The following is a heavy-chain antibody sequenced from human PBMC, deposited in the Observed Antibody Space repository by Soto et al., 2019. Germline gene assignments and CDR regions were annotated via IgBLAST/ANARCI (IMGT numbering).Heavy chain of an antibody. V-gene: IGHV3-74*01. D-gene: IGHD3-9*01. CDR2: VMNSGNST. CDR3: ARDHDYDILTGSFDY. CDR1: GFTFDYYW. J-gene: IGHJ4*02. Sequence: PGGSLRLSCAASGFTFDYYWMHWVRQVPGKGLEWVSHVMNSGNSTNYADSVKGRFTISRDNAKNSLYLQMNSLRAEDTAVYYCARDHDYDILTGSFDYWGQGTLVTVSS.